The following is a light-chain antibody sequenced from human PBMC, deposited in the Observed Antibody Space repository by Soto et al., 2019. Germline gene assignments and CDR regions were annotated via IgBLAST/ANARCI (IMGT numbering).Light chain of an antibody. CDR2: GAS. V-gene: IGKV3-15*01. CDR3: QQYNNWLWT. J-gene: IGKJ1*01. CDR1: QSVNSN. Sequence: EIVMTQSPATLSVSPGERATLSCRASQSVNSNLVWYQQKPGQDPRRHIYGASTRATGIPGRFSGSGYGTEFTLTISSLQSEDFAVYYCQQYNNWLWTFGQGTKVEIK.